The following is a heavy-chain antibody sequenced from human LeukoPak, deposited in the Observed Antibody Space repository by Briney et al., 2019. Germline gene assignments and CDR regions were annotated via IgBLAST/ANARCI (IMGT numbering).Heavy chain of an antibody. CDR2: IYGGGST. J-gene: IGHJ3*02. CDR1: AFTFSSNY. D-gene: IGHD1-26*01. CDR3: ARDHSGSYQRAFDI. V-gene: IGHV3-66*02. Sequence: GGSLRLSCAVSAFTFSSNYVSWVRQAPGKGLEGVSVIYGGGSTNYADSVKGRFTISRDNSKNTLYLQMNSLRAEDTAVYYCARDHSGSYQRAFDIWGQGTMVTVSS.